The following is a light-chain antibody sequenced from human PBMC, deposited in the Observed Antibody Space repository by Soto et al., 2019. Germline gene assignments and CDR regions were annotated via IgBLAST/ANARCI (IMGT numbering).Light chain of an antibody. CDR3: QQYKSYSPT. V-gene: IGKV1-5*01. J-gene: IGKJ1*01. CDR2: DAS. Sequence: DIQMTQSPSTLSASVGDRVIITYRASQRISSWLAWYQQKPGKAPKLLIYDASNLESGVPSRFSGSGSGTEFTLTISSLQPDDFATYYCQQYKSYSPTFGQGTKVDIK. CDR1: QRISSW.